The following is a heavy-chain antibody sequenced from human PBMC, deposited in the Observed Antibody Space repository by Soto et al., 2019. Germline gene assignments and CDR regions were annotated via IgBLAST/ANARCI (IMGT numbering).Heavy chain of an antibody. J-gene: IGHJ4*02. Sequence: SETLSLTCTVSGGSISSSSYYWGWIRQPPGKGLEWIGSIYYSGSTYYNPSLKSRVTISVDTSKNQFSLKLSSVTAADTAVYYCARTRDTDEYNWNDWYYFDYWGQGTLVTVSS. CDR3: ARTRDTDEYNWNDWYYFDY. V-gene: IGHV4-39*01. D-gene: IGHD1-20*01. CDR1: GGSISSSSYY. CDR2: IYYSGST.